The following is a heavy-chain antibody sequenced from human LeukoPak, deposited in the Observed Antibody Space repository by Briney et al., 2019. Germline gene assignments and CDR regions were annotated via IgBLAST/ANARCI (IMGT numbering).Heavy chain of an antibody. Sequence: PGGSLRLSCAASGFTVSSSYMSWVRQAPGKGLEWVSVIYSGGSTYYADSVKGRFTISRDNSKNTLYLQMNSLRAEDTAVYYCARDLGGYDRGGDYWGQGTLVTVSS. CDR3: ARDLGGYDRGGDY. J-gene: IGHJ4*02. CDR2: IYSGGST. V-gene: IGHV3-53*01. D-gene: IGHD5-12*01. CDR1: GFTVSSSY.